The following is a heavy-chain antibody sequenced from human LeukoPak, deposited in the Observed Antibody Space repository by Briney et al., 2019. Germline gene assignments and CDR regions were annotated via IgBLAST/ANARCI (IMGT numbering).Heavy chain of an antibody. Sequence: PGGSLRLSCAASGFTFSSYWMHWVRQAPGKGLVWVSRINSDGSSTNYADSVKGRFTISRDNSKNTLYLQMNSLRAEDTAVYYCAKDKGYCSSTSCYTIFDYWGQGTLVTVSS. CDR1: GFTFSSYW. D-gene: IGHD2-2*02. J-gene: IGHJ4*02. V-gene: IGHV3-74*01. CDR2: INSDGSST. CDR3: AKDKGYCSSTSCYTIFDY.